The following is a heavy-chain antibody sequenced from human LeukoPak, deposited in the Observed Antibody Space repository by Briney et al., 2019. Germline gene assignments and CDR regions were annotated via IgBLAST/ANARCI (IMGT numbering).Heavy chain of an antibody. CDR3: ANPGYSSGWYYFDY. Sequence: GGSLRLSCAASGFTFSSYAMSWVRQAPGKGLEWVSTISGSGGSTYYGDSVKGRFIISRDSSKNTLYLQMSSLRAEDTAVYYCANPGYSSGWYYFDYWGQGTLVTVSS. J-gene: IGHJ4*02. D-gene: IGHD6-19*01. V-gene: IGHV3-23*01. CDR1: GFTFSSYA. CDR2: ISGSGGST.